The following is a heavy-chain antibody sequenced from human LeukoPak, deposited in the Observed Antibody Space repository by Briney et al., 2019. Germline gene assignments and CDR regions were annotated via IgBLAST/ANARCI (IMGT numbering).Heavy chain of an antibody. CDR2: IYHTGST. D-gene: IGHD3-10*01. J-gene: IGHJ4*02. CDR1: GGSISSGNYY. Sequence: SETLSLTCTVSGGSISSGNYYRGWIRQPPGKGLERIGGIYHTGSTHYKPSLKSRVTISVDTSKNQLSLRLTSVTAADTAVYYCILGGKLDYWGQGILVTVSS. CDR3: ILGGKLDY. V-gene: IGHV4-39*01.